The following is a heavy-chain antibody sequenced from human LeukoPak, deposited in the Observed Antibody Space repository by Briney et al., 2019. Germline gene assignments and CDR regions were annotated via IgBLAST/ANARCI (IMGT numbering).Heavy chain of an antibody. CDR3: ASQYSGSYGYYGMDV. V-gene: IGHV1-69*13. D-gene: IGHD1-26*01. Sequence: SVKVSCKASGGTFSSYAISWVRQASGQGLEWMGGIIPFFGTANYAQKFQGRVTITADESTSTAYMELSSLRSEDTAVYYCASQYSGSYGYYGMDVWGQGTTVTVSS. CDR2: IIPFFGTA. CDR1: GGTFSSYA. J-gene: IGHJ6*02.